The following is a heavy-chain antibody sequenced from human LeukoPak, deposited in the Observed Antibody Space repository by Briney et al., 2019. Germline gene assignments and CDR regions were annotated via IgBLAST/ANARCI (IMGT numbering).Heavy chain of an antibody. Sequence: ASVKVSCKASGYTFTSYYMHWVRQAPGQGLEWMGIVNPSGGSTSYAQKFQGRVTMTRDMSTSTVYMELSSLRSEDTAVYYCARGTIFGYYYMDVWGKGTTVTVSS. D-gene: IGHD3-3*01. V-gene: IGHV1-46*01. CDR2: VNPSGGST. CDR3: ARGTIFGYYYMDV. J-gene: IGHJ6*03. CDR1: GYTFTSYY.